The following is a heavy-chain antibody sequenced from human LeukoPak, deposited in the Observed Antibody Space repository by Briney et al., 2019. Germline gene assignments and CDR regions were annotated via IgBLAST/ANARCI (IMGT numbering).Heavy chain of an antibody. CDR1: GDSVSRSTYY. V-gene: IGHV4-39*01. D-gene: IGHD3-3*01. J-gene: IGHJ5*02. CDR2: VYYSGST. CDR3: ARHSGLRSPFDP. Sequence: PSETLSLTCTVSGDSVSRSTYYWAWIRQPPGKGLEWIGSVYYSGSTYYNPSLESRVTIYVDTSKNQLSLKLTSATAADTSVYYCARHSGLRSPFDPWGQGTLVTVSS.